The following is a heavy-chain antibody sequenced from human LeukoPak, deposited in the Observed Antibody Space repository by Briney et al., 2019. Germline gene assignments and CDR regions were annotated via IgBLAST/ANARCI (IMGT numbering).Heavy chain of an antibody. V-gene: IGHV1-69*05. D-gene: IGHD7-27*01. CDR2: IIPIFGTA. CDR3: ARELTGDQPPARFANYFDY. J-gene: IGHJ4*02. Sequence: ASVKVSCKASGGTFSSYAISWVRQAPGQGLEWMGRIIPIFGTANYAQKFQGRVTITTDESTSTAYMELSSLRSEDTAVYYCARELTGDQPPARFANYFDYWGQGTLVTVSS. CDR1: GGTFSSYA.